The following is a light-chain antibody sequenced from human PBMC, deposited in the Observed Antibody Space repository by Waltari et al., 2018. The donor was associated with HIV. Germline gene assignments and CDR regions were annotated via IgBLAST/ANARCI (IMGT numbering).Light chain of an antibody. V-gene: IGLV2-8*01. CDR2: EVS. Sequence: QSALTQPPSASGSPGQSVTISCTGTSSDVGGHKYVSWYQQHPGKAPKLIIYEVSKRPSWVPDRFSGSKSGNTASLTVSGLQADDEADFYCSSYAGSTVSFGGGTKLTVL. CDR1: SSDVGGHKY. J-gene: IGLJ2*01. CDR3: SSYAGSTVS.